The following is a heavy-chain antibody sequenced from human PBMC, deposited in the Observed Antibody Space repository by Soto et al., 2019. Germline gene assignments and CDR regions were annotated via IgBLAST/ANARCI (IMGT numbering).Heavy chain of an antibody. CDR2: IYYSGST. D-gene: IGHD6-13*01. CDR1: GGSISSYY. J-gene: IGHJ6*02. Sequence: SETLSLTCTVSGGSISSYYWSWVRQPPGKGLEWIGYIYYSGSTNYNPSLKSRVTISVDTSKNQFSLKLSSVTAADTAVYYCARSSSWYYYYYGMDVWGQGTTVTVSS. V-gene: IGHV4-59*01. CDR3: ARSSSWYYYYYGMDV.